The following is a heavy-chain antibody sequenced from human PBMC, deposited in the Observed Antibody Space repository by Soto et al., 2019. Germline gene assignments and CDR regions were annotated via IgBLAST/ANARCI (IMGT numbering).Heavy chain of an antibody. CDR2: IYQSGTT. V-gene: IGHV4-61*01. J-gene: IGHJ4*02. D-gene: IGHD3-22*01. CDR3: ARDSSGRHDY. Sequence: SETLSLTCSVSGGSVRSGSYYWTWIRQPPGKGLEWIGYIYQSGTTNYNASLKSRVTISIDTSKNQFFLKLNSVTAADTAVYYCARDSSGRHDYWGQGTLVTVS. CDR1: GGSVRSGSYY.